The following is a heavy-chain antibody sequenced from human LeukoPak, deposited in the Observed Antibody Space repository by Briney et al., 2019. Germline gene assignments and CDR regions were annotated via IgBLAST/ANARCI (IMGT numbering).Heavy chain of an antibody. V-gene: IGHV3-23*01. D-gene: IGHD5-12*01. CDR3: SKVGRMATIMAYFDY. Sequence: PGGSLRLSCAASGFTFSSYAMSWVCQAPGKGLEWVSAISGSGGSTYYADHVKGRFTISRDNSKNTLYLQMNSLRAEDTAVYYCSKVGRMATIMAYFDYWGQGTLVTVSS. J-gene: IGHJ4*02. CDR2: ISGSGGST. CDR1: GFTFSSYA.